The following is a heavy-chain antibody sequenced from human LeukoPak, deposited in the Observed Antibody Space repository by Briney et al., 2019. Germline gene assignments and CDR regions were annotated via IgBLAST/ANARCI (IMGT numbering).Heavy chain of an antibody. CDR2: ISSSGSTI. J-gene: IGHJ6*02. D-gene: IGHD4-17*01. Sequence: GRSLRLSCAASGFTFSDYYMSWIRQAPGKGLEWLSYISSSGSTIYYADSVKGRFTISSDNAKNSLYLQMNSLRAEDTAVYYCARAMTEDYGDYYYYGMDVWGQGTTVTVSS. CDR3: ARAMTEDYGDYYYYGMDV. V-gene: IGHV3-11*01. CDR1: GFTFSDYY.